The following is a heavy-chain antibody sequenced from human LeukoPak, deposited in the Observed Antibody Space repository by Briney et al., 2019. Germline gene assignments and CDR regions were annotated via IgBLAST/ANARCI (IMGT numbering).Heavy chain of an antibody. CDR2: IYYSGST. Sequence: SETLSLTCTVSGGSISSYYWSWIRQPPGKGLEWIGYIYYSGSTNYNPSLKSRVTISVDTSKNQFSLKLSSVTAADTAVYYCARGVRYNWNSRSDWFDPWGQGTLVTVSS. CDR3: ARGVRYNWNSRSDWFDP. CDR1: GGSISSYY. D-gene: IGHD1-7*01. V-gene: IGHV4-59*01. J-gene: IGHJ5*02.